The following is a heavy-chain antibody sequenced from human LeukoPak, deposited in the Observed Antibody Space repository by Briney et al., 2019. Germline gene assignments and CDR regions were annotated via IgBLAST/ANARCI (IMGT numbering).Heavy chain of an antibody. CDR3: AKETLGYRRGLEM. CDR2: VSGSGTNT. D-gene: IGHD3-16*02. Sequence: GGSLRLSCAASGFTFRNYAMTYVRQAPGKGLEWVAGVSGSGTNTYYADSVKGRFTISRDNSKNTVTLGMSSLRGEDTAHYYCAKETLGYRRGLEMWGQGTTVTVSS. V-gene: IGHV3-23*01. CDR1: GFTFRNYA. J-gene: IGHJ3*02.